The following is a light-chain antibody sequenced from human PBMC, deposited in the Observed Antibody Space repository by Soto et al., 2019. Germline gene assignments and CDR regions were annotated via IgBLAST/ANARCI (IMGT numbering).Light chain of an antibody. V-gene: IGLV2-11*01. CDR2: DVS. CDR3: CSYAGNFIWV. J-gene: IGLJ3*02. CDR1: SSDVGGYGL. Sequence: QSALTQPRSVSGSPGQSVTISCTGTSSDVGGYGLVSWYQQYLGKAPKLIIFDVSGRPSGVPNRFSGSKSGNTASLTVSGLQADDEGDYYCCSYAGNFIWVFGGGTKVTVL.